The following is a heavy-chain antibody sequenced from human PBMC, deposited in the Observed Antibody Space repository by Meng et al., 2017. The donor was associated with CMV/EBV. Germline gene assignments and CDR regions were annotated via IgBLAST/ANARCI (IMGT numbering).Heavy chain of an antibody. D-gene: IGHD6-6*01. CDR3: ARPQETLKYSSSSVWFDP. CDR2: IYYSGST. CDR1: GGSISSSSYY. V-gene: IGHV4-39*01. Sequence: SETLSLTCTVSGGSISSSSYYWGWIRQPPGKGLEWIGSIYYSGSTYYNPSLKSRVTISVDTSKNQFSLKLSPVTAADTAVYYCARPQETLKYSSSSVWFDPWGQGTLVTVSS. J-gene: IGHJ5*02.